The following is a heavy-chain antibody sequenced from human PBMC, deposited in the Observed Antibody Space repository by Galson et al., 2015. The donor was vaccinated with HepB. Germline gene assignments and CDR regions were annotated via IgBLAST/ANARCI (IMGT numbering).Heavy chain of an antibody. CDR3: VKGANYYGSGSYDY. J-gene: IGHJ4*02. CDR1: GFTFSTSA. V-gene: IGHV3-64D*06. D-gene: IGHD3-10*01. Sequence: SLRLSCAASGFTFSTSALHWVRQAPGKGLEYVSAISSNGGSTYYADSVKGRFTISRDNSKNTLYLQMSSPRAEDTAVYYCVKGANYYGSGSYDYWGQGTLVTVSS. CDR2: ISSNGGST.